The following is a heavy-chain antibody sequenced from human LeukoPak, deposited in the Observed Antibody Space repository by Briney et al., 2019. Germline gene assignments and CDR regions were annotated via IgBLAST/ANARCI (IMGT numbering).Heavy chain of an antibody. CDR2: IIPIFGTA. V-gene: IGHV1-69*13. J-gene: IGHJ4*02. Sequence: SVKVSCKASGYTFTSYGISWVRQAPGQGLEWMGGIIPIFGTANYAQKFQGRVTITADESTSTAYMELSSLRSEDTAVYYCARDIFEDTMVRGVINPFDYWGQGTLVTVSS. CDR3: ARDIFEDTMVRGVINPFDY. D-gene: IGHD3-10*01. CDR1: GYTFTSYG.